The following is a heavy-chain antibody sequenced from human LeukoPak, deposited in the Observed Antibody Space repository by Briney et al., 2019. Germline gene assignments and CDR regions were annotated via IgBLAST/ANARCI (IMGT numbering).Heavy chain of an antibody. CDR2: ISGSGGST. J-gene: IGHJ4*02. D-gene: IGHD3-10*01. CDR1: GFTFSDYA. CDR3: AKVAYYYARGPFDY. V-gene: IGHV3-23*01. Sequence: GGSLRLSCAASGFTFSDYAVSWVRQAPGKGLEWVSAISGSGGSTYYADSVKGRFTISRDNSKSTLYLQMNSLRAEGTAVYYCAKVAYYYARGPFDYWGQGTLVTVSS.